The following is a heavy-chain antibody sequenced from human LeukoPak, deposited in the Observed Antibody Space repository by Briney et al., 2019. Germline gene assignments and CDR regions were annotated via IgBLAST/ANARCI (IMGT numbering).Heavy chain of an antibody. Sequence: GGSLRLSCAASGFTFSSYGMHWVRPAPGKGLEWVAVIWYDGSNKYYADSVKGRFTISRDNSKNTLYLQMNSLRAEDTAVYYCARDRGIAARRAWFDPWGQGTLVTVSS. V-gene: IGHV3-33*01. D-gene: IGHD6-6*01. CDR1: GFTFSSYG. CDR3: ARDRGIAARRAWFDP. J-gene: IGHJ5*02. CDR2: IWYDGSNK.